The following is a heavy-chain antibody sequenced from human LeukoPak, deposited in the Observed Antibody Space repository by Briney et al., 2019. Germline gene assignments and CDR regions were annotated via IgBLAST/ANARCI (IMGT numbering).Heavy chain of an antibody. CDR1: GGSISSYY. D-gene: IGHD3/OR15-3a*01. Sequence: PSETLSLTCSVSGGSISSYYWNWIRQPPGKGPEWIGYIYYSGSTNYNPSLKSRVTISVDTSKNQFSLNLGSVTAADTAVYYCARAPFPSDFYPLFDYWGQGTLVTVSS. J-gene: IGHJ4*02. CDR3: ARAPFPSDFYPLFDY. CDR2: IYYSGST. V-gene: IGHV4-59*01.